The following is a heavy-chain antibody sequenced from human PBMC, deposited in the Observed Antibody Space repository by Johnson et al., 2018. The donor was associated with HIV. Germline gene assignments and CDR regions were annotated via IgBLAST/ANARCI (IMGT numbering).Heavy chain of an antibody. D-gene: IGHD1-1*01. CDR2: IFPGGDT. J-gene: IGHJ3*02. CDR1: GFIVSDHH. CDR3: TRVFQNGLDI. V-gene: IGHV3-13*01. Sequence: VQLVESGGGVVQPGGSLRLSCAASGFIVSDHHMHWVRQPTGKSLEWVSVIFPGGDTSYAASVRGRFTISRENGKNSLYLQMNSLRAGDTDVYYCTRVFQNGLDIWGQGTTVTVSS.